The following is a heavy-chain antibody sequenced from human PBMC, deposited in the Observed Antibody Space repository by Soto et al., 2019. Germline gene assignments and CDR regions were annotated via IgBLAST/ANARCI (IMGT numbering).Heavy chain of an antibody. CDR3: AMVHNYVTPTTQDV. CDR1: GYIFVNYG. CDR2: ISPYSGNT. J-gene: IGHJ6*02. D-gene: IGHD3-16*01. V-gene: IGHV1-18*01. Sequence: QVQLVQSGEEVRKPGSSVKVSCKASGYIFVNYGIAWVRQAPGQGLEWMGWISPYSGNTHYATKVQGRLTMTTDTLTRPAYMVRRSPTSDDTAVYYCAMVHNYVTPTTQDVWGQGTTVTVSS.